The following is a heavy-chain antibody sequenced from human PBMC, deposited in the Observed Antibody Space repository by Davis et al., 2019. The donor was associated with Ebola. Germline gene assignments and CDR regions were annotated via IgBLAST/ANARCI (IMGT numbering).Heavy chain of an antibody. Sequence: PGGSLRLSCATSGFIFRSYVMSWVRQAPGKGLEWVSTFGTSGDTFYADSVKGRFTISRDNSKNTLYLQMNGLRVDDTAIYYCAKDTSNIWFDIWGQGTMVTDSS. CDR3: AKDTSNIWFDI. J-gene: IGHJ3*02. CDR2: FGTSGDT. V-gene: IGHV3-23*01. D-gene: IGHD1-26*01. CDR1: GFIFRSYV.